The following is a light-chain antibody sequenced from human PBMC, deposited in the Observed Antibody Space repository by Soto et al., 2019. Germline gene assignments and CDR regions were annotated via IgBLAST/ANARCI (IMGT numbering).Light chain of an antibody. CDR1: QSVSSSY. CDR3: QQYGGSPPFT. J-gene: IGKJ3*01. Sequence: EIVLTQSPGTLSLSPGERATLSCRASQSVSSSYLAWYQQKPGQAPRLLISGASSRATGIPDRFSGSGSGTDITLTSSRLEPEDFAVYYCQQYGGSPPFTFGPGTNVAIK. V-gene: IGKV3-20*01. CDR2: GAS.